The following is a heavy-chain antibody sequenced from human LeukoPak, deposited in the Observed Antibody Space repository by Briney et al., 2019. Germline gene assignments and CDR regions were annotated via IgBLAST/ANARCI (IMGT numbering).Heavy chain of an antibody. CDR3: ARDCETHCGGDPPDY. Sequence: GGSLRLSCAASELMFSSYAMSWVRQAPGKGLEWVSSIDPSSSYIYYADSVRGRFTISRDDAENSLYLQMNSLRAEDTAVYYCARDCETHCGGDPPDYWGQGTLVTVSS. CDR1: ELMFSSYA. CDR2: IDPSSSYI. D-gene: IGHD2-21*02. V-gene: IGHV3-21*01. J-gene: IGHJ4*02.